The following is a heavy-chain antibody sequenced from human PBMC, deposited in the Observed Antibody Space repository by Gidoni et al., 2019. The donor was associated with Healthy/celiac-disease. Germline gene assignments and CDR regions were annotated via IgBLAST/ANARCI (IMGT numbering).Heavy chain of an antibody. CDR3: ASARDGYNEGYYYGMDV. D-gene: IGHD5-12*01. V-gene: IGHV5-51*01. J-gene: IGHJ6*02. Sequence: EVQLVQSGAEVKKPGESLTISCTGSGYTFTTFWIGWVRQMPGKGPEWMGIIYPGDADTRYSPSFQGQGTIAADKSISTAYLQWSSLKASDTAMYYCASARDGYNEGYYYGMDVWGQGTTVTVSS. CDR2: IYPGDADT. CDR1: GYTFTTFW.